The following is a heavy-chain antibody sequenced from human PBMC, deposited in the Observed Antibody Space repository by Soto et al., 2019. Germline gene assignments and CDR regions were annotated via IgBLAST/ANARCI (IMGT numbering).Heavy chain of an antibody. CDR3: SREISSTWAKTWVDV. V-gene: IGHV1-18*01. CDR1: LYTFRSYG. Sequence: AKLSWTASLYTFRSYGVAWLRQAPGQGLQWLGWISADSGETTYAESLQGRLTLTADASATTASMELRSLTSDDTAAYYCSREISSTWAKTWVDVWGQGTLVTVPS. CDR2: ISADSGET. D-gene: IGHD6-19*01. J-gene: IGHJ1*01.